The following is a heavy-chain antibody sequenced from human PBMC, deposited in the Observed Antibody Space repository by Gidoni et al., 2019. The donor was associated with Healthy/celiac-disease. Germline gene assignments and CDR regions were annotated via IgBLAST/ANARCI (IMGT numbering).Heavy chain of an antibody. Sequence: VQPGRSLRLSCAASGFTFSSYGMHWVRQAPGKGLEWVAVIWYDGSNKYYADSVKGRFTISRDNSKNTLYLQMNSLRAEDTAVYYCARNLAADYYYGMDVWGQGTTVTVSS. CDR1: GFTFSSYG. D-gene: IGHD6-19*01. CDR2: IWYDGSNK. CDR3: ARNLAADYYYGMDV. J-gene: IGHJ6*02. V-gene: IGHV3-33*01.